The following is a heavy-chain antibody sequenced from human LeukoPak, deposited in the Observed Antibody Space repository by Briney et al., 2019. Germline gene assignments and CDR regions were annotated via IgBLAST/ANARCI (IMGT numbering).Heavy chain of an antibody. Sequence: GESLKISCKGSGYSFTSYWIGWVRQMPGKGLEWMGIIYPGDSDTRYSPSFQGQVTISADKSISTAYLQWSSLKASDTAMYYCARSVEYCSGGSCYPPDYWGQGTLVTVSS. CDR2: IYPGDSDT. J-gene: IGHJ4*02. D-gene: IGHD2-15*01. V-gene: IGHV5-51*01. CDR3: ARSVEYCSGGSCYPPDY. CDR1: GYSFTSYW.